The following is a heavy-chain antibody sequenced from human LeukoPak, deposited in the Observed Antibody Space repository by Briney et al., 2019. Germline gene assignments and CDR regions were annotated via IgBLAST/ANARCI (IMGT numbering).Heavy chain of an antibody. CDR2: ISGSGGST. V-gene: IGHV3-23*01. Sequence: PGGSLRLSCAASGFTFSSYAMSWVRQAPGKGLEWVSAISGSGGSTYYADSVKGRFTISRDNAKNSLYLQMNSLRAEDTALYYCVRDSFSICSGGSCYPPHFDYWGQGTLVTVSS. CDR3: VRDSFSICSGGSCYPPHFDY. J-gene: IGHJ4*02. CDR1: GFTFSSYA. D-gene: IGHD2-15*01.